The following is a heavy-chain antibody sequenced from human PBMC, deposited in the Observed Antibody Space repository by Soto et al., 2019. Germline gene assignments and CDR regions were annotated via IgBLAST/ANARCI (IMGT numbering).Heavy chain of an antibody. J-gene: IGHJ6*03. V-gene: IGHV4-59*12. Sequence: SETLSLTCTVSGGSISNFYWSWIRQPPGKGLEWIGYVYYTGSTSYNPSLKRRVTFSADSSRGQFSLQLTPVTAADSATYYCARGHIVSSNFYFMEVWGKGTTVTVSS. CDR3: ARGHIVSSNFYFMEV. D-gene: IGHD3-16*02. CDR2: VYYTGST. CDR1: GGSISNFY.